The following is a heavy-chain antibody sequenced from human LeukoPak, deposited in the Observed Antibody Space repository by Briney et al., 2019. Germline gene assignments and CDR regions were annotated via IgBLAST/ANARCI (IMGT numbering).Heavy chain of an antibody. CDR2: ISPGGDDI. CDR1: GFTFSDYH. Sequence: PGGSLRRSCAPSGFTFSDYHMNWIRQAPGKGLEWVSYISPGGDDIYFADSVKGRFTISRDNAKNSLYLQMNSLTAEDTAVYYCASGRDIAVAGPGGYFDYWGQGTLVTVSS. V-gene: IGHV3-11*01. CDR3: ASGRDIAVAGPGGYFDY. D-gene: IGHD6-19*01. J-gene: IGHJ4*02.